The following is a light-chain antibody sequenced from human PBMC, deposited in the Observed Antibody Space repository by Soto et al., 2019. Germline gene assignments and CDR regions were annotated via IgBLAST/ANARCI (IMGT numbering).Light chain of an antibody. CDR3: QQFGDSLT. V-gene: IGKV3-20*01. CDR2: GAS. J-gene: IGKJ4*01. CDR1: QSVTSNY. Sequence: EIDLTQSPGTLSLSPGERATLSCRASQSVTSNYVAWYQQKPGQAPRLLLFGASIRDTGIPVRFSGSGSGTDFTLTITRLEPEDFAVYYCQQFGDSLTFGGGTKVDIK.